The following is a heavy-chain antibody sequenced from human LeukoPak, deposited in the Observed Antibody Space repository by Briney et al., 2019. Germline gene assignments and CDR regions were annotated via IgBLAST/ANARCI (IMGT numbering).Heavy chain of an antibody. CDR1: GFTFSSYG. J-gene: IGHJ6*02. CDR3: AKADSSSWYYYYYYYGMDV. Sequence: GRSLRLSCAASGFTFSSYGMHWVRQAPGKGLEWVAVISYDGSNKYYADSVKGRFTISRDNSKNTLYLQMNSLRAEDTAVHYCAKADSSSWYYYYYYYGMDVWGQGTTVTVSS. CDR2: ISYDGSNK. V-gene: IGHV3-30*18. D-gene: IGHD6-13*01.